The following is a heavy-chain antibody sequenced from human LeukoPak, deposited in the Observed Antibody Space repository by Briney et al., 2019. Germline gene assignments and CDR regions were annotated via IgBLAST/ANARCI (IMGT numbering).Heavy chain of an antibody. Sequence: ASVKVSCKASGYTFTSYDINWVRQATGQGLEWMGWMNPNSGNTGYAQKFQGRVTMTRNTSISTVYMELSSLRSEDTAVYYCARSITMVRSHFDYWGQGTLVTVSS. V-gene: IGHV1-8*01. J-gene: IGHJ4*02. CDR2: MNPNSGNT. D-gene: IGHD3-10*01. CDR1: GYTFTSYD. CDR3: ARSITMVRSHFDY.